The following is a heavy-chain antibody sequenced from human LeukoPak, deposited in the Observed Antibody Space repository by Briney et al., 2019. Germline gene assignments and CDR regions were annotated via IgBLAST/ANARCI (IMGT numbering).Heavy chain of an antibody. CDR3: AREGYGGNLDY. V-gene: IGHV4-59*01. Sequence: SETLSLTCTVSGGSISSYQWSWIRQPPGKGLEWIGYIYYDGSTKYNPSLKSRVTMSVDTSKNQLSLKLSSVTAADTAAYYCAREGYGGNLDYWGQGTLVTVSS. CDR1: GGSISSYQ. J-gene: IGHJ4*02. CDR2: IYYDGST. D-gene: IGHD5-12*01.